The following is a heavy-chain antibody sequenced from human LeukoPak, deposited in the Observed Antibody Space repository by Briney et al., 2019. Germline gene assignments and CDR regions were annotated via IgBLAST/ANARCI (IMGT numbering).Heavy chain of an antibody. D-gene: IGHD6-13*01. CDR3: ARRGIAATGAWFDP. CDR2: IYYSGST. V-gene: IGHV4-30-4*01. CDR1: GGSISSGDYY. J-gene: IGHJ5*02. Sequence: NSSETLSLTCTVSGGSISSGDYYWSWIRQPPGKGLEWIGYIYYSGSTYYNPSLKSRVTISADTSKNQFSLNLSSVTAADTAVYYCARRGIAATGAWFDPWGQGTLVTVSS.